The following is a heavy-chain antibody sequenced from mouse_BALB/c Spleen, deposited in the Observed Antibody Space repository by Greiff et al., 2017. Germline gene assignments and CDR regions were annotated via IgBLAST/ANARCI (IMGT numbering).Heavy chain of an antibody. D-gene: IGHD2-4*01. CDR2: ISNGGGST. CDR1: GFTFSSYT. V-gene: IGHV5-12-2*01. CDR3: ARQSRDVYYDIDV. J-gene: IGHJ1*01. Sequence: DVMLVESGGGLVQPGGSLKLSCAASGFTFSSYTMSWVRQTPEKRLEWVAYISNGGGSTYYPDTVKGRFTISRDNAKNTLYLQMSRLKSEDTAMYYCARQSRDVYYDIDVWGAGTTVTVSS.